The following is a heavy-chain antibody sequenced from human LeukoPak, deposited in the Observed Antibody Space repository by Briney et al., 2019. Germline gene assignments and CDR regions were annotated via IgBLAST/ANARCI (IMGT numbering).Heavy chain of an antibody. CDR1: GFTFSSYW. D-gene: IGHD3-22*01. Sequence: GGSLRLSCAASGFTFSSYWMSWVRQAPGKGLEWVANIKQDGSEKYYVDSVKGRFTISRDNAKNSLYLQMNSLRAEDTAVYYCARDHKYYYDSSGYYPAPDYFDYWGQGTLVTVSS. CDR2: IKQDGSEK. V-gene: IGHV3-7*01. J-gene: IGHJ4*02. CDR3: ARDHKYYYDSSGYYPAPDYFDY.